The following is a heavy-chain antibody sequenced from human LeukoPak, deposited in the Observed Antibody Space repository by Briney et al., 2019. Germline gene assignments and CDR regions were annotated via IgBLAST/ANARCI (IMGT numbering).Heavy chain of an antibody. CDR1: GFTFSSYW. CDR2: IKQDGSEK. J-gene: IGHJ4*02. V-gene: IGHV3-7*01. D-gene: IGHD6-13*01. CDR3: AREFLPFLSSPFDY. Sequence: QTGGSLRLSCAASGFTFSSYWMSWVRQAPGKGLEWVANIKQDGSEKYYVDSVKGRFTISRDNAKNSLYLQMNSLRAEDTAVYYCAREFLPFLSSPFDYWGQGTLVTVSS.